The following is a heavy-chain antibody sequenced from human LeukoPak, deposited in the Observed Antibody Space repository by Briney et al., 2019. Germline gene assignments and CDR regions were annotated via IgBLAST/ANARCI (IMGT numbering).Heavy chain of an antibody. CDR3: ARAGGGYDILTGWYYFDY. Sequence: GGSLRLSCAASGFTFSSYAMHWVRQAPGKGLEWVAVISYDGSNKYYADSVKGRFTISRDNSKNTLYLQMNSLRAEDTAVYYCARAGGGYDILTGWYYFDYWGQGTLVTVPS. CDR1: GFTFSSYA. J-gene: IGHJ4*02. CDR2: ISYDGSNK. V-gene: IGHV3-30-3*01. D-gene: IGHD3-9*01.